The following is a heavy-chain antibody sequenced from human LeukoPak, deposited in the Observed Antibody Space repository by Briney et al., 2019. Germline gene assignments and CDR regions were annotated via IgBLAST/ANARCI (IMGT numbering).Heavy chain of an antibody. V-gene: IGHV3-64*01. CDR3: ARGSSAGGDP. D-gene: IGHD3-10*01. J-gene: IGHJ5*02. Sequence: AGSLRLSCAASGFTCSSYPMHWVRQAPGKGLECVSAISSDGVSTYYANSVRGRFTISRDNSKNTLYLQMGSLRVEDMALYYCARGSSAGGDPWGQGTLVTVSS. CDR1: GFTCSSYP. CDR2: ISSDGVST.